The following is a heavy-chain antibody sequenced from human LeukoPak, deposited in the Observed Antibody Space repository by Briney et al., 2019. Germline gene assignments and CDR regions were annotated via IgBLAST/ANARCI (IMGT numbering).Heavy chain of an antibody. Sequence: ASVNVSCKSSVYTFTVYYMHWVRQAPGQGLEWMGWINPNSGGTNHAQKFQGRVTMTRDTSIGTAYMELSRLRSDDTAVYYCARDGLLWFGTPRFDPWGQGTLVTVSS. CDR2: INPNSGGT. CDR1: VYTFTVYY. D-gene: IGHD3-10*01. CDR3: ARDGLLWFGTPRFDP. J-gene: IGHJ5*02. V-gene: IGHV1-2*02.